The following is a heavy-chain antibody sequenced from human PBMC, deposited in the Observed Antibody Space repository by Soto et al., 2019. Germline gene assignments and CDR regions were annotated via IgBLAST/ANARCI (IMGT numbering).Heavy chain of an antibody. CDR1: GYTFSSHS. CDR2: INTDNGNT. CDR3: ARDRYFGSGHYNFFAY. D-gene: IGHD3-10*01. Sequence: ASVKVSCKTSGYTFSSHSIHWVRQAPGQRLEWMGWINTDNGNTEYSQKFQDRVTIIRDTSASTAHMELSSLRSEDTAVYFCARDRYFGSGHYNFFAYWGLGTLVTVSS. V-gene: IGHV1-3*04. J-gene: IGHJ4*02.